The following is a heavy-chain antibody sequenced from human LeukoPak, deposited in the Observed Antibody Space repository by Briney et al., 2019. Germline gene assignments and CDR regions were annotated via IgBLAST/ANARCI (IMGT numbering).Heavy chain of an antibody. D-gene: IGHD2-2*02. J-gene: IGHJ6*03. V-gene: IGHV4-4*07. Sequence: SETLSLTCTVSGGSISSYYWSWIRQPAGKGLEWIGRIYTSGSTNYNPSLKSRVTMSVDTSKNQFSLKLSSVTAADTAVYYCARETGYCSSTSCYKGLDYYYYYMDVWGKGTTVTVSS. CDR3: ARETGYCSSTSCYKGLDYYYYYMDV. CDR2: IYTSGST. CDR1: GGSISSYY.